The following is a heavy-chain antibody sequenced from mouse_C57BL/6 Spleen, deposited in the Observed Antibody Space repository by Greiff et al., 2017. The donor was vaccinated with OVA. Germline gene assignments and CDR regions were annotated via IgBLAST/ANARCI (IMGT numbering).Heavy chain of an antibody. CDR1: GYTFTDYY. J-gene: IGHJ3*01. V-gene: IGHV1-26*01. D-gene: IGHD2-3*01. Sequence: VQLQQSGPELVKPGASVKISCKASGYTFTDYYMNWVKQSHGKSLEWIGDINPNNGGTSYNQKFKGKATLTVDKSSSTAYMELRSLTSEDSAVYYCARPYYDGYYGGFAYWGQGTLVTVSA. CDR2: INPNNGGT. CDR3: ARPYYDGYYGGFAY.